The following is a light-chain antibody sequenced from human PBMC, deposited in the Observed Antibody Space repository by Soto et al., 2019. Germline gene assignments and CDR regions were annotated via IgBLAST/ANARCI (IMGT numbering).Light chain of an antibody. V-gene: IGKV3D-20*02. CDR3: QQRSSWPLT. CDR1: QSVSSGH. J-gene: IGKJ4*01. Sequence: DIVLTQSPGTLSLSPGERASLSCRASQSVSSGHLAWYQQKPGQAPRLLIHDVSDRATGIPARFSGSGSGTDFTLTISSLEPEDFAVYYCQQRSSWPLTFGGGTKVDIK. CDR2: DVS.